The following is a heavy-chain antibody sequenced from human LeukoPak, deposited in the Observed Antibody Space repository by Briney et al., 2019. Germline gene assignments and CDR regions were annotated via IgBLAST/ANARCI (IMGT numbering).Heavy chain of an antibody. CDR2: IYTSGST. V-gene: IGHV4-61*02. D-gene: IGHD7-27*01. CDR3: ARDSGVSIMGPWYFDL. J-gene: IGHJ2*01. Sequence: SQTLSLTCTVSGGSISSGSYYWSWIRQPAGKGLEWIGRIYTSGSTNYNPSLKSRVTISVDTSKNQFSLELSSVTAADTAVYYCARDSGVSIMGPWYFDLWGRGTLVTVSS. CDR1: GGSISSGSYY.